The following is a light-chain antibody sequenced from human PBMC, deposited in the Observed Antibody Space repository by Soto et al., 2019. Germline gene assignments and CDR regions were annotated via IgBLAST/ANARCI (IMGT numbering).Light chain of an antibody. CDR1: QSLSGW. V-gene: IGKV1-5*01. CDR3: QQYASYPWT. CDR2: DAF. J-gene: IGKJ1*01. Sequence: DIQLTQTPSPLSASIGDRVTITCRASQSLSGWLAWYQQTPGKAPKLLISDAFRLESGVPSRFRGSGPGTGFSLTISSLQPGDSATFYCQQYASYPWTFGRGTKV.